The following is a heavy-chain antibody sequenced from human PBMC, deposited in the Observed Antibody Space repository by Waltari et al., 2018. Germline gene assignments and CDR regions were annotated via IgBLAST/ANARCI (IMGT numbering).Heavy chain of an antibody. V-gene: IGHV4-31*03. CDR1: GGSISSGGYY. Sequence: QVQLQESGPGLVKPSQTLSLTCTVSGGSISSGGYYWSWIRQHPGKGLEWIGYIYYSGSTYYNPSLKGRVTISVDTSKNQFSLKLSSVTAADTAVYYCARAVPLYDFWSGYAYGMDVWGQGTTVTVSS. CDR3: ARAVPLYDFWSGYAYGMDV. D-gene: IGHD3-3*01. J-gene: IGHJ6*02. CDR2: IYYSGST.